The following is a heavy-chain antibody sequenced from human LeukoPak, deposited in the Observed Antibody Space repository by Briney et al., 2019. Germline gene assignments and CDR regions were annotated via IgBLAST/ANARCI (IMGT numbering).Heavy chain of an antibody. Sequence: GRSLRLSCAASGFTFDDYAMHWVRQAPGKGLEWVSGISWNSGSIGYADSVKGRFTISRDNAKNPLYLQMSSLRAEDMALYYCAKGGYCSSTSCYVDYWGQGTLVTVSS. J-gene: IGHJ4*02. CDR3: AKGGYCSSTSCYVDY. D-gene: IGHD2-2*03. V-gene: IGHV3-9*03. CDR1: GFTFDDYA. CDR2: ISWNSGSI.